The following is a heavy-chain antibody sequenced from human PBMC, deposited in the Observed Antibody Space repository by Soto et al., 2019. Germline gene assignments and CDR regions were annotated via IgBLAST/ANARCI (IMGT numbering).Heavy chain of an antibody. J-gene: IGHJ4*02. CDR2: ISPIFGTA. CDR3: ARELVTVTTLGYFDY. CDR1: GGTFSSDV. V-gene: IGHV1-69*01. D-gene: IGHD4-17*01. Sequence: QVQLVQSGAEVKKPGSSVKVSCKASGGTFSSDVISWVRQVPGQGLEWLGGISPIFGTANYAQKFQGRVTITADESTSTAYMDLSSLRSDDTAVYYCARELVTVTTLGYFDYWGQETLVNVSS.